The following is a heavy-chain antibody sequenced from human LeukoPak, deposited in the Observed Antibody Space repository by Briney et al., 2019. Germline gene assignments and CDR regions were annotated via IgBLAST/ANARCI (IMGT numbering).Heavy chain of an antibody. CDR1: GGSISSGGYY. V-gene: IGHV4-30-4*01. Sequence: SETLSLTCAVSGGSISSGGYYWSWIRQPPGKGLEWIGYIYDSGSTYYNPSLKSRITISVDTSENRFSLKLSSVTATDTAVYYCARDCSGGSCYGAFDIWGQGAMVTVSS. D-gene: IGHD2-15*01. CDR3: ARDCSGGSCYGAFDI. CDR2: IYDSGST. J-gene: IGHJ3*02.